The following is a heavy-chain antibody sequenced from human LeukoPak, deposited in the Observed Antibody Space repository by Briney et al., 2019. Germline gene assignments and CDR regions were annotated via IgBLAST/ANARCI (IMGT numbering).Heavy chain of an antibody. D-gene: IGHD6-13*01. CDR1: GFTFSSYW. CDR3: VRAAGSSWSDF. Sequence: GGSLRLSCAASGFTFSSYWMSWVRQSPGKGLEWVANINQDGSENHYVDSAKGRFTTSRDNAKNSVFVQMNGLRVEDTAVYYCVRAAGSSWSDFWGQGTLVTVSS. V-gene: IGHV3-7*01. J-gene: IGHJ4*02. CDR2: INQDGSEN.